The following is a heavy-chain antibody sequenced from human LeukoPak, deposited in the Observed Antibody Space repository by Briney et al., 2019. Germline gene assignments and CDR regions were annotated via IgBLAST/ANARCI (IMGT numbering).Heavy chain of an antibody. V-gene: IGHV3-74*01. CDR1: GFTLSSYW. J-gene: IGHJ5*02. CDR3: AKSDWFDP. Sequence: PGGSLRLSCAASGFTLSSYWMHWVRQAPGKGLVWVSRIKGDGTSASYADSVKGRFTSSTYNAKNTLYLQMNSLRAEDTAVYFCAKSDWFDPSGQRTPVTVSS. CDR2: IKGDGTSA.